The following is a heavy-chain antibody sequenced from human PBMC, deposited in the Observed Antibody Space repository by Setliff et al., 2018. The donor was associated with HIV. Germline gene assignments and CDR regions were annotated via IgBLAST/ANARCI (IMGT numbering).Heavy chain of an antibody. CDR1: GYSFTSYW. CDR3: ARHGQYGSGSYYNRPFYY. Sequence: PGESLKISCKDSGYSFTSYWIAWVRQTPGKGLEWMGTIYPADSDARYSPSFQGQITISGDKSISTAYLQWSSLNASDTGIYYCARHGQYGSGSYYNRPFYYWGQGTLVTVSS. D-gene: IGHD3-10*01. V-gene: IGHV5-51*01. J-gene: IGHJ4*02. CDR2: IYPADSDA.